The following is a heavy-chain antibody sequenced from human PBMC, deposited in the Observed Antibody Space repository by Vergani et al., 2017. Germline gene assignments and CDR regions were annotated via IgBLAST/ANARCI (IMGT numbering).Heavy chain of an antibody. V-gene: IGHV1-69*14. D-gene: IGHD6-13*01. CDR3: ARARKTGIAADLGAFDI. Sequence: QVQLVQSGAEVKKPGSSVKVSCKASGGTFSSYAISWVRQAPGQGLEWMGRIIPIFGTANYAQKFQGRVTITADKSTSTAYMELSSLRSEDTAVYYCARARKTGIAADLGAFDIWGQGTMVTVSS. CDR2: IIPIFGTA. CDR1: GGTFSSYA. J-gene: IGHJ3*02.